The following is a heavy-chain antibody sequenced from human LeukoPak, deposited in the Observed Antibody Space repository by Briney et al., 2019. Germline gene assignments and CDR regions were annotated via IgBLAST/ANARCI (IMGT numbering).Heavy chain of an antibody. J-gene: IGHJ3*02. D-gene: IGHD2-15*01. Sequence: QPGGSLRLSCAASGFTFSGSAMHWVRQASGKGLEWVGRIRSKANGYATAYAASVKGRFTISRDDSKNTAYLQMNSLKTEDTAVYYCAKDLHAGVVVPHAFDIWGQGTMVTVSS. CDR2: IRSKANGYAT. CDR1: GFTFSGSA. V-gene: IGHV3-73*01. CDR3: AKDLHAGVVVPHAFDI.